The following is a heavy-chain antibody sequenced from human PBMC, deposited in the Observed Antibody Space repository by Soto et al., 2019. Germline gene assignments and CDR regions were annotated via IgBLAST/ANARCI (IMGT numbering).Heavy chain of an antibody. Sequence: SETLSLTCTVSGGPVRDAYSYWTWIRQPPGKGPEWMGYLSYTGSTYYNPSLRNRATISVDESSNHLSLRLSSVTAADTAVYYCARELEGGVFDIWGRGTLVTVSS. CDR3: ARELEGGVFDI. D-gene: IGHD2-8*02. CDR1: GGPVRDAYSY. J-gene: IGHJ3*02. V-gene: IGHV4-30-4*01. CDR2: LSYTGST.